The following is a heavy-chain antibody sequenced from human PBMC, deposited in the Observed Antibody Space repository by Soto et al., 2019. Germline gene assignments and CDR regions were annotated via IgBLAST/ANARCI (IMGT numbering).Heavy chain of an antibody. CDR1: GFTFSSYA. V-gene: IGHV3-23*01. CDR2: IDVTGGRT. Sequence: GSLRLSCAASGFTFSSYAMTWVRQAPGKGLEWVSSIDVTGGRTYYADSVKGRFTISRDSSKNTLYLQMNSLRDEDTAVYYCAKLSSAGSDYWGQGTLVTSPQ. J-gene: IGHJ4*02. CDR3: AKLSSAGSDY. D-gene: IGHD6-19*01.